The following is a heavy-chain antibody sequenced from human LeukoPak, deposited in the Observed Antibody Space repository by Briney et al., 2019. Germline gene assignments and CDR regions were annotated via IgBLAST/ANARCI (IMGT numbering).Heavy chain of an antibody. V-gene: IGHV4-59*11. D-gene: IGHD1-26*01. CDR1: GGSISSHY. CDR3: ARDSRGSYDY. J-gene: IGHJ4*02. Sequence: SETLSLTCTVSGGSISSHYWSWIRQPPGKGLEWIGYIYYSRSTNYNPSLKSRVTISVDTSKNQFSLKLSSVTAADTAVYYCARDSRGSYDYWGQGTLVTVSS. CDR2: IYYSRST.